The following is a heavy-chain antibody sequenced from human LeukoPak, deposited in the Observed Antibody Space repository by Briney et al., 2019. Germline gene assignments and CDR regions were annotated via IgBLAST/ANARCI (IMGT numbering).Heavy chain of an antibody. CDR1: GYTFTSYG. CDR3: ARHSSSWNPRFYYFDY. CDR2: ISAYNGNT. D-gene: IGHD6-13*01. Sequence: ASVKVSCKASGYTFTSYGISWVRQAPGQGLEWMGWISAYNGNTNYAQKLQGRVTMTTDTSTSTAYMELRSLRSDDTAVYYCARHSSSWNPRFYYFDYWGQGTLVTVSS. V-gene: IGHV1-18*01. J-gene: IGHJ4*02.